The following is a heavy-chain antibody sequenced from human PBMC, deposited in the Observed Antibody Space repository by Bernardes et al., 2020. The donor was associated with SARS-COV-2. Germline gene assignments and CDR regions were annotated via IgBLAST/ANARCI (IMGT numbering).Heavy chain of an antibody. Sequence: GGSLRLSCAASGFNFDIHAMNWVRQAPGMGLEWVSRISGDGVGTYYAESVKGRFTISRDNFNNMLYLEMNSLRGEDTAVYYCAKAGYSFGHRGNYFDYWGQGIVVAVSS. J-gene: IGHJ4*02. CDR3: AKAGYSFGHRGNYFDY. V-gene: IGHV3-23*01. D-gene: IGHD5-12*01. CDR1: GFNFDIHA. CDR2: ISGDGVGT.